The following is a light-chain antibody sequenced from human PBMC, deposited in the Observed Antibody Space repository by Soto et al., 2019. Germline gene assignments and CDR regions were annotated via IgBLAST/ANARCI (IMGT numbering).Light chain of an antibody. V-gene: IGKV3-15*01. CDR2: GAS. Sequence: EIVMTQSPGTLSVSPGERATLSCRASQSVRSNLAWYQQKPGQAPRLLIHGASTRAIGIPERFSGSGSGTEFTLTISNLQPDDFATYYRQQYDNYPLTFGGGTKVDIK. J-gene: IGKJ4*01. CDR1: QSVRSN. CDR3: QQYDNYPLT.